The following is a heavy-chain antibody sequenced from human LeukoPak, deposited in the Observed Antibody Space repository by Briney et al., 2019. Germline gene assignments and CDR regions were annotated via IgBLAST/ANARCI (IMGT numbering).Heavy chain of an antibody. Sequence: GRSLTLSCAASGFPFSTYDMNWASQAPGEWLEWVSSISSSGAYIYYADSVKGRFTISRDNAKNLLYLQMNSLRAEDTAVYYSALRSGDYWGQGTLVTVSS. CDR1: GFPFSTYD. CDR2: ISSSGAYI. CDR3: ALRSGDY. J-gene: IGHJ4*02. D-gene: IGHD5-12*01. V-gene: IGHV3-21*01.